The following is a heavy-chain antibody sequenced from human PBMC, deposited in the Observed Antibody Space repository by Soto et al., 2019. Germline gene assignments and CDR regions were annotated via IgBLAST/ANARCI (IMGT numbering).Heavy chain of an antibody. D-gene: IGHD6-6*01. CDR1: GHTFTDSY. CDR3: ARDLGSSSLYYYGMDV. CDR2: INPSGGST. Sequence: SVKVSCKASGHTFTDSYIHWVRQAPGQGLEWVGIINPSGGSTSYAQKFQGRVTMTRDTSTSTVYMELSSLRSEDTAVYYCARDLGSSSLYYYGMDVWGQGTTVTVSS. J-gene: IGHJ6*02. V-gene: IGHV1-46*01.